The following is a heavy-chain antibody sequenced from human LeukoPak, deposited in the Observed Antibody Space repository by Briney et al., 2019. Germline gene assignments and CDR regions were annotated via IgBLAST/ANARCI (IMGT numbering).Heavy chain of an antibody. Sequence: SETLSLTCTVSGGSVSSGSYYWSWIRQPPGKGLEWIGYIYYSGSTYYNPSLKSRVTISVDTSKNQFSLKLGSVTAADTAVYYCARAYGSGSYFFDYWGQGTLVTVSS. CDR2: IYYSGST. J-gene: IGHJ4*02. D-gene: IGHD3-10*01. CDR3: ARAYGSGSYFFDY. V-gene: IGHV4-61*01. CDR1: GGSVSSGSYY.